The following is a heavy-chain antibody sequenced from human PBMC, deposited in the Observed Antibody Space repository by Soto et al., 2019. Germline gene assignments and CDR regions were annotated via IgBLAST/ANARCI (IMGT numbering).Heavy chain of an antibody. Sequence: SVKVSCKASGGTXSCYIFSWVRXAPGQGLEWMGRIIPILGIPDYAQKSQGRVTITADKSTGTVYMELSSPRSDDTAVFYCASEVRPEYMDYGPPWNWGQGTLVTVSS. D-gene: IGHD3-16*01. CDR2: IIPILGIP. V-gene: IGHV1-69*02. J-gene: IGHJ4*02. CDR3: ASEVRPEYMDYGPPWN. CDR1: GGTXSCYI.